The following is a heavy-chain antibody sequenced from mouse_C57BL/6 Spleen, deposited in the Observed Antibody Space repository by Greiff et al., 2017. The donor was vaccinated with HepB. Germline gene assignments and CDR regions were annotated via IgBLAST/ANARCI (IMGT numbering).Heavy chain of an antibody. Sequence: VQLQQSGSELVRPGVSVTLPCKASGYTFTDYEMHWVKQTPVPGLEWIGAIDPETGGTAYNQKFKGKAILTADKSSSTAYMELRSLTSEDSAVYYCTLSLRSHYLDNWGQGTTLTVAS. D-gene: IGHD1-1*01. CDR2: IDPETGGT. CDR3: TLSLRSHYLDN. J-gene: IGHJ2*01. V-gene: IGHV1-15*01. CDR1: GYTFTDYE.